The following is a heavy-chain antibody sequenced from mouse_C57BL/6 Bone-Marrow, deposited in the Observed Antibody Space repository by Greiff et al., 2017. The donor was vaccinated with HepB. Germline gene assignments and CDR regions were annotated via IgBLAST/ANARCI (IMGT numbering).Heavy chain of an antibody. CDR3: TREDITTVSY. J-gene: IGHJ3*01. Sequence: EVKLMESGEGLVKPGGSLKLSCAASGFTFSSYAMSWVRQTPEKRLEWVAYISSGGDYIYYADTVKGRFTISRDNARNTLYLQMSSLKSEDTAMYYCTREDITTVSYWGQGTLVTVSA. D-gene: IGHD1-1*01. CDR1: GFTFSSYA. CDR2: ISSGGDYI. V-gene: IGHV5-9-1*02.